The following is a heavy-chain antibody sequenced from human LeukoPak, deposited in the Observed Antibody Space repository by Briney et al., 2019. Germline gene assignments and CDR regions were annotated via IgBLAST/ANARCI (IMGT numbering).Heavy chain of an antibody. CDR1: GGSFSGYY. J-gene: IGHJ4*02. D-gene: IGHD3-10*01. V-gene: IGHV4-34*01. CDR3: ARDESARGFDY. Sequence: NASETLSLTCAVYGGSFSGYYWSWIRQPPGKGLEWIGEINHSGSTNYNPSLKSRVTISVDTSKNQFSLKLSSVTAADTAVYYCARDESARGFDYWGQGTLVTVSS. CDR2: INHSGST.